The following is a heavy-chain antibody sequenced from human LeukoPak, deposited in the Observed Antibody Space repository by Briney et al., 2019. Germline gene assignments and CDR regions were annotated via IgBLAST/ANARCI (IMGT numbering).Heavy chain of an antibody. Sequence: SGTLSLTCAVSGGSISSSNWWSWVRQPPGKGLEWIGEIYHSGSTNYNPSLKSRVTISVDTSKNQFSLKLSSVTAADTAAYYCAREGELYGSGSYYDYWGQGTLVTVSS. CDR1: GGSISSSNW. D-gene: IGHD3-10*01. V-gene: IGHV4-4*02. J-gene: IGHJ4*02. CDR2: IYHSGST. CDR3: AREGELYGSGSYYDY.